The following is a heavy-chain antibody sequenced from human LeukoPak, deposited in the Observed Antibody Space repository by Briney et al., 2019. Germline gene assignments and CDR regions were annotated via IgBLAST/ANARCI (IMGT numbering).Heavy chain of an antibody. CDR3: ARPGIAVAGEFFDY. V-gene: IGHV3-21*01. D-gene: IGHD6-19*01. J-gene: IGHJ4*02. CDR1: RFTCSSYS. Sequence: GGSLRLSCAASRFTCSSYSMNWLRQAPGKGLEWVSFIRSSSSYIYYADSVKGRFTISRDNAKNSLYLQMNSLRAEDTAVYYCARPGIAVAGEFFDYWGQGTLVTVSS. CDR2: IRSSSSYI.